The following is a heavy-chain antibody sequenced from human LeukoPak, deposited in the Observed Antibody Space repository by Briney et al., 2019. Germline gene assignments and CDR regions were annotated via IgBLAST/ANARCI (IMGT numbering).Heavy chain of an antibody. D-gene: IGHD1-26*01. V-gene: IGHV3-21*01. Sequence: GGSLRLSCAASGFTFSGYSMNWVRQAPGKGLEWVSFISGSSSYIHYADSVKGRFTISRDNAKNSLYLQMNSLRAEDTAVYYCARRRYSGSSQHFDYWGQGTLVTVSS. CDR2: ISGSSSYI. CDR1: GFTFSGYS. J-gene: IGHJ4*02. CDR3: ARRRYSGSSQHFDY.